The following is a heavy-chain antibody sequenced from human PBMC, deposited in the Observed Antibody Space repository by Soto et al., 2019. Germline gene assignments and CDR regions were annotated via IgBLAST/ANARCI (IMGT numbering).Heavy chain of an antibody. CDR2: ISAYKGNK. Sequence: QVQLVQSGAEVKKPGPSVKVSCKASGLTFTTYGSTWVRQPPGQGLKWMGWISAYKGNKNYAQKFQGRVTMTTDTSTSTVYLELRSLTSDDTAVYYCARGGRDGMDVWGQGTTVTLSS. CDR1: GLTFTTYG. CDR3: ARGGRDGMDV. V-gene: IGHV1-18*01. J-gene: IGHJ6*02. D-gene: IGHD3-10*01.